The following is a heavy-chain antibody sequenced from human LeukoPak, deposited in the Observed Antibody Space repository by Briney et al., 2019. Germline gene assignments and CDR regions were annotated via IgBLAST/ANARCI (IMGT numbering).Heavy chain of an antibody. CDR1: GYTFTSYD. V-gene: IGHV1-8*02. CDR2: MNPNSGNT. CDR3: ARDLMGMCPY. J-gene: IGHJ4*02. D-gene: IGHD7-27*01. Sequence: ASVKVSCKASGYTFTSYDINWVRQATGQGLELRGWMNPNSGNTGYAQKLQGRVTMTTDTSTSTAYMELRSLRSDDTAVYYCARDLMGMCPYWGQGTLVTVSS.